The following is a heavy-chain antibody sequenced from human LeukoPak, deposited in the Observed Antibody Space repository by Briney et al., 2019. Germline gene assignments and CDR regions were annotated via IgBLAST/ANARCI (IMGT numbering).Heavy chain of an antibody. CDR2: IHPSGGNP. D-gene: IGHD6-13*01. V-gene: IGHV1-46*01. Sequence: ASVKVSCKASGYTFTSHYVHWVRQAPGQGLEWMGIIHPSGGNPRSTENFQGGVTMTRDTSTSTVYLELRSLTSQDTAVYYCARYCSSTACQGPVLDFWGQGTLVTVSS. CDR3: ARYCSSTACQGPVLDF. CDR1: GYTFTSHY. J-gene: IGHJ4*02.